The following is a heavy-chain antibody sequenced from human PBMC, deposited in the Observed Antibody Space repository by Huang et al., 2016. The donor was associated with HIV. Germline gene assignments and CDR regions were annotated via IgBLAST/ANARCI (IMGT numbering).Heavy chain of an antibody. Sequence: EVQLVESGGGLVQPGGSLRLSCVASGVKFDSYSMVWVRKAAGNGLELVSVISVSHTTIFYADSVRGRFTISKDNSKNSLYLQLNNLRAEDTAVYYCARDGFGVGENSFDIWGQGTVVTVSS. D-gene: IGHD3-16*01. V-gene: IGHV3-48*01. CDR2: ISVSHTTI. CDR3: ARDGFGVGENSFDI. J-gene: IGHJ3*02. CDR1: GVKFDSYS.